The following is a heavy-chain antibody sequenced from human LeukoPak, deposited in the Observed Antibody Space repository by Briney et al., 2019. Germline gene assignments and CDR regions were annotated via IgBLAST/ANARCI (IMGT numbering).Heavy chain of an antibody. CDR1: GYSISSGYY. J-gene: IGHJ5*02. Sequence: SETLSLTCTVSGYSISSGYYWGWIRQPPGKGLEWIGNIYHSGNTYYNPSLKSRVTISVDTSKNQFSLKLSSVTAADTAVYYCAKTGLRHNWFDPWGQGTLVTVSS. CDR2: IYHSGNT. D-gene: IGHD4-17*01. CDR3: AKTGLRHNWFDP. V-gene: IGHV4-38-2*02.